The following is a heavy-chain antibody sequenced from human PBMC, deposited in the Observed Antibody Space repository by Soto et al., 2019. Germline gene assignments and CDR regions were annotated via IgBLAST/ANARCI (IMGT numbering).Heavy chain of an antibody. CDR2: ISGSGGST. J-gene: IGHJ3*02. V-gene: IGHV3-23*01. CDR1: GFTFSSYA. Sequence: GGSLRLSCAASGFTFSSYAMSWVRQAPGKGLEWVSAISGSGGSTYYADSVKGRFTISRDNSKNTLYLQMNSLRAEDTAVYYCAKDFLRYFDWLYHNPDAFDIWGQGTMVTVSS. D-gene: IGHD3-9*01. CDR3: AKDFLRYFDWLYHNPDAFDI.